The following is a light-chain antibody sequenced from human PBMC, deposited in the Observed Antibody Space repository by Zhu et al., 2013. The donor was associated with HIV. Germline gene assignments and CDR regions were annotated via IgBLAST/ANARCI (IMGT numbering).Light chain of an antibody. CDR1: QSVSSSF. CDR2: DAS. J-gene: IGKJ3*01. Sequence: DIVLTQSPGTLSLSPGDRATLSCRASQSVSSSFLAWYQQKPGQAPRLLMFDASNRAAGVPARFSGSGSGTEFTLTISSLQSEDFAVYYCQQRGNWPLTFGPGTKVDIK. V-gene: IGKV3D-20*02. CDR3: QQRGNWPLT.